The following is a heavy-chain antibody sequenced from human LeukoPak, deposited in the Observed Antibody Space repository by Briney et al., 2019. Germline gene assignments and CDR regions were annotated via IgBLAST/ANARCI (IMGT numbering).Heavy chain of an antibody. J-gene: IGHJ3*01. V-gene: IGHV3-48*03. CDR2: ISYSGSTI. CDR1: GFTFSSYE. CDR3: VSLRVSTVRDSFDL. Sequence: GGSLRLSCAASGFTFSSYEMNWVRQAPGKGLEWVSYISYSGSTIYYADSVKGRFTVSRDNAKNSLYLQMNSLRADDTALYYCVSLRVSTVRDSFDLWGQGTMVTVSS. D-gene: IGHD3-10*01.